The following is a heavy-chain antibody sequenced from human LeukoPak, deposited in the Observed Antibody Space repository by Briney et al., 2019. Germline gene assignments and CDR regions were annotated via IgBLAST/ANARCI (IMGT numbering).Heavy chain of an antibody. CDR2: ISSSSSYI. CDR3: ARDIAEHGMDV. Sequence: GGPLRLSCAASGFTFSSYSMNWVRQAPGKGLEWVSSISSSSSYIYYADSVKGRFTISRDNAKNSLYLQMNSLRAEDTAVYYCARDIAEHGMDVWGQGTTVTVSS. V-gene: IGHV3-21*01. J-gene: IGHJ6*02. D-gene: IGHD1-14*01. CDR1: GFTFSSYS.